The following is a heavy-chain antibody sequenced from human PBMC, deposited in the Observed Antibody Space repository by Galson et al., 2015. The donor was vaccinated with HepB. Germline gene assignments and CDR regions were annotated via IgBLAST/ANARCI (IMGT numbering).Heavy chain of an antibody. D-gene: IGHD3-22*01. CDR1: GGTFSSYA. J-gene: IGHJ4*02. CDR3: ARDGDSSGYYYD. CDR2: IIPILGIA. V-gene: IGHV1-69*10. Sequence: SVKVSCKASGGTFSSYAISWVRQAPGQGLEWMGGIIPILGIANYAQKFQGRVTITADKSTSTAYMELSSLRSEDTAVYYCARDGDSSGYYYDWGQGTLVTVSS.